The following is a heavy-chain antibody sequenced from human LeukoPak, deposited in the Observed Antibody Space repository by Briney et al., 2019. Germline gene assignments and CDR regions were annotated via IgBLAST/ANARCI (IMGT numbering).Heavy chain of an antibody. Sequence: GGSLRLSCAASGFTFSNYWMTRVRKAPGKGLEWVAHINQDGSEEHYMDSVKARFTISRDNAKNSLSLQMNSLRAEDTAVYYCVRDGGVSGYDLLDYWGQGTLVTVSS. D-gene: IGHD5-12*01. CDR1: GFTFSNYW. V-gene: IGHV3-7*01. J-gene: IGHJ4*02. CDR3: VRDGGVSGYDLLDY. CDR2: INQDGSEE.